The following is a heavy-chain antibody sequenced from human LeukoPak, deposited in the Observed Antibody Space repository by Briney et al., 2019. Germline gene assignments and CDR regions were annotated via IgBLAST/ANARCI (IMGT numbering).Heavy chain of an antibody. Sequence: QPGGSLRLSCSASGFTFSSYWMHWVRQAPGKGLVWVSRINSDGSSTSYADSVKGRFTISRDNPKNTLYLQMNSLRAEDTAVYYCARRSSAIPSYFDLWGRGTLVTVSS. CDR1: GFTFSSYW. J-gene: IGHJ2*01. D-gene: IGHD2-2*02. CDR3: ARRSSAIPSYFDL. V-gene: IGHV3-74*01. CDR2: INSDGSST.